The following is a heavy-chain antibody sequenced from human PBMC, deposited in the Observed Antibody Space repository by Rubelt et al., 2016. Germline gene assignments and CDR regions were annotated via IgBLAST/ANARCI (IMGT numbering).Heavy chain of an antibody. CDR2: IYPGDSDT. V-gene: IGHV5-51*01. D-gene: IGHD6-13*01. J-gene: IGHJ4*02. Sequence: EVQLVQSGAEVKKPGESLKISCKGPGYSFTSYWIGWVRQMPGKGLEWMGIIYPGDSDTRYSPSLHGQVTTSADKSISTAYLQGSSLKASDTAMYYCARRSSSSHYFDYWGQGTLVTVSS. CDR3: ARRSSSSHYFDY. CDR1: GYSFTSYW.